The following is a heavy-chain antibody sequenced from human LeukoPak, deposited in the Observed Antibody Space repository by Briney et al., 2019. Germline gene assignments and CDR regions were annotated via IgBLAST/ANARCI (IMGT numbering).Heavy chain of an antibody. CDR1: GFTFSSFG. CDR2: ISTSSLNTI. J-gene: IGHJ4*02. CDR3: ARSLSTDFDY. D-gene: IGHD5/OR15-5a*01. Sequence: GGSLRLSCAASGFTFSSFGMNWVRQAPGKGLEWISYISTSSLNTIHYADSVKGRFTISRDNAKNSLFLQMNSLRAEDMAVYYCARSLSTDFDYWGQGILVTVSS. V-gene: IGHV3-48*04.